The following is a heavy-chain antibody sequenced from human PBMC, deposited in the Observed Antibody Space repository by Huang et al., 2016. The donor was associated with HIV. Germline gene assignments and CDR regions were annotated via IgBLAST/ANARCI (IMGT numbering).Heavy chain of an antibody. J-gene: IGHJ4*02. CDR1: GFTFSSYW. V-gene: IGHV3-74*01. D-gene: IGHD3-22*01. CDR3: VRDTRIQSWLNYLDD. CDR2: INSDGRSS. Sequence: EVQLVESGGGLVQPGGSLRLSCAASGFTFSSYWLHLVRQAPGKGMVWVSRINSDGRSSGYAEAEKGRLAIYRDNDKNTLYLQMNSLRAEDTAVYYCVRDTRIQSWLNYLDDWGQGTLVSVSS.